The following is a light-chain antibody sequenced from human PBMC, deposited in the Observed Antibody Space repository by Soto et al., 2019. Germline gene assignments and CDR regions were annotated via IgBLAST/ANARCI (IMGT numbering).Light chain of an antibody. CDR1: QSVLYSSNNKNY. CDR3: QQYYSTPRWT. Sequence: DIVMTQSPDSLAVSLGERATINCKSSQSVLYSSNNKNYLAWYQQKPGQPPKLLIYWASTRESGVPDRFSGSGSGTDFTLNISSLQAEDVAVYYCQQYYSTPRWTFGQGTKVEIK. CDR2: WAS. J-gene: IGKJ1*01. V-gene: IGKV4-1*01.